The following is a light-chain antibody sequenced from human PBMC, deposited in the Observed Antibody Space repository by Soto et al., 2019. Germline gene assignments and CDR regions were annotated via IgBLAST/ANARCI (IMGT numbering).Light chain of an antibody. Sequence: VMTQSAATLSVSPGDRATISCRASQTVSRNLAWYQQRPGQAPRLLIYDISIRATGVPARFSGSGSETEITLTIRSLQSEDFAVYFCQQYNNWPSFGQGTRLEIK. CDR2: DIS. CDR1: QTVSRN. J-gene: IGKJ5*01. CDR3: QQYNNWPS. V-gene: IGKV3-15*01.